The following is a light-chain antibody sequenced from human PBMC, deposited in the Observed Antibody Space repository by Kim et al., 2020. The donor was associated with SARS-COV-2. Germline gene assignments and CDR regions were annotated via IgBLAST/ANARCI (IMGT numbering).Light chain of an antibody. Sequence: ASIGDRVTITCRASQGVANSVAWFQQKPGKAPKSLIYAASTLQSGVPSRFSGSGWRTDFTLTISSLQPEDSATYYCQQYNTYTWTFGQGTKVEVK. V-gene: IGKV1-16*01. CDR2: AAS. CDR3: QQYNTYTWT. J-gene: IGKJ1*01. CDR1: QGVANS.